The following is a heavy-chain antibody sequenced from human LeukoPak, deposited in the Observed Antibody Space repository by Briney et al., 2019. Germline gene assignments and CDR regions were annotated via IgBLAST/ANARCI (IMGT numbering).Heavy chain of an antibody. CDR1: GFTFSSYS. D-gene: IGHD3-10*01. J-gene: IGHJ3*02. Sequence: PGGSLRLSCAASGFTFSSYSMNWVRQAPGKGLEWVSSIGSSSSYIYYADSVKGRFTISRDNAKNSLYLQMNSLRAEDTAVYYCARLTKVGYGSGSGPPDAFDIWGQGTMVTVSS. V-gene: IGHV3-21*01. CDR2: IGSSSSYI. CDR3: ARLTKVGYGSGSGPPDAFDI.